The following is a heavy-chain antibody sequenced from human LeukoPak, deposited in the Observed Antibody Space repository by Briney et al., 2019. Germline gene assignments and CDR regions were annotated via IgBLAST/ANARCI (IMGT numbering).Heavy chain of an antibody. CDR3: ARGPSGYHNT. V-gene: IGHV3-21*01. CDR1: GFTFSTYN. CDR2: ISGSSSYI. Sequence: GGSLRLSCAASGFTFSTYNMNWVRQAPGKGLEWVSSISGSSSYIYYADSVKGRFTISRDNSKNTLYLQMNSLRAEDTAVYYCARGPSGYHNTGGQGTLVSVSS. D-gene: IGHD5-12*01. J-gene: IGHJ4*02.